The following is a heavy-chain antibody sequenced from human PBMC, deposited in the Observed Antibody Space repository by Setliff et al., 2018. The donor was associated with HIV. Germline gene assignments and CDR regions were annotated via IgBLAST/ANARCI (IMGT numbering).Heavy chain of an antibody. V-gene: IGHV1-2*02. CDR1: GYTFTSYD. D-gene: IGHD3-10*01. Sequence: ASVKVSCKASGYTFTSYDINWVRQATGQGLEWMGWIDPNGGGTKYAQKFQGRVTLTTDTSISTAYMELSRLRSDDTALYFCAITIPMVRGDMDVWGKGTTVTVSS. J-gene: IGHJ6*03. CDR2: IDPNGGGT. CDR3: AITIPMVRGDMDV.